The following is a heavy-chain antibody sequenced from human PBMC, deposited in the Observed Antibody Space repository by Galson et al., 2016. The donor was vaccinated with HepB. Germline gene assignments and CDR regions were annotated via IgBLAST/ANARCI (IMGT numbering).Heavy chain of an antibody. Sequence: QSGAEVTKPGESLRISCKTSGYSFTSYWISWVRQMPGNGLEWMGRIGPSGSYTKYSPSFRGHVTISVDKSTSTAYLEFTSLKSSDNAMYYCARHCSGGSCYHPDYWGQGTLVTVSS. V-gene: IGHV5-10-1*01. CDR2: IGPSGSYT. D-gene: IGHD2-15*01. J-gene: IGHJ4*02. CDR3: ARHCSGGSCYHPDY. CDR1: GYSFTSYW.